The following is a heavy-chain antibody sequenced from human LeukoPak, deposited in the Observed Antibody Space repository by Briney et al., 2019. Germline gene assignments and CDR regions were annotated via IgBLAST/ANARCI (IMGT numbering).Heavy chain of an antibody. CDR3: TRAQYYYGSGAFDY. CDR2: IYYSGST. CDR1: GGSISSGDYY. V-gene: IGHV4-61*08. J-gene: IGHJ4*02. D-gene: IGHD3-10*01. Sequence: SETLSLTCTVSGGSISSGDYYWSWIRQPPGKGLEWIGYIYYSGSTNYNPSLKSRVTISVDTSKNQFSLKLSSVTAADTAVYYCTRAQYYYGSGAFDYWGQGTLVTVSS.